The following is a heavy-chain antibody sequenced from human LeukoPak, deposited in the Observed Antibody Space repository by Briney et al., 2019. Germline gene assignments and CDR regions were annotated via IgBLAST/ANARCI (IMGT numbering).Heavy chain of an antibody. J-gene: IGHJ4*02. Sequence: SETLSLTCTVSGGSISNYYWTWIRQPPGKGLEWIGSIYCDGGTNYNPSLKSRVIISVDTSKNQFSLKLSSVTAADTAVYYCARVGYSGYDYDYWGQGTLVTVSS. CDR1: GGSISNYY. CDR3: ARVGYSGYDYDY. D-gene: IGHD5-12*01. V-gene: IGHV4-59*01. CDR2: IYCDGGT.